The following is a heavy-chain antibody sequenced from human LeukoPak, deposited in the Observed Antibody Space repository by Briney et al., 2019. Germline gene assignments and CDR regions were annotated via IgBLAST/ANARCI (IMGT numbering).Heavy chain of an antibody. J-gene: IGHJ3*02. CDR1: GFTFSSCA. CDR3: AKLSREAVAGRNAFDI. CDR2: ISGSGGST. D-gene: IGHD6-19*01. Sequence: GGSLRLSCAAPGFTFSSCAMSWVRQAPGKGLEWVSAISGSGGSTYYADSVKGRFTISRDNSKNTLYLQMNSLRAEDTAVYYCAKLSREAVAGRNAFDIWGQGTMVTVSS. V-gene: IGHV3-23*01.